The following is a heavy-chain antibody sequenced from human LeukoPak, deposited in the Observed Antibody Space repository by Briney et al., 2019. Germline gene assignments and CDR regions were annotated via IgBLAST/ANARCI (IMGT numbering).Heavy chain of an antibody. D-gene: IGHD1-26*01. V-gene: IGHV3-30-3*01. CDR3: ARDSPVGATGVHP. CDR1: GFTFSSYA. J-gene: IGHJ1*01. CDR2: ISYDGSNK. Sequence: PGRSLRLSCAASGFTFSSYAMHWVRQAPGKGLEWVAVISYDGSNKYYADSVKGRFTISRDNSKNTLYLQMNSLRAEDTAVYYCARDSPVGATGVHPWGQGTLVTVSS.